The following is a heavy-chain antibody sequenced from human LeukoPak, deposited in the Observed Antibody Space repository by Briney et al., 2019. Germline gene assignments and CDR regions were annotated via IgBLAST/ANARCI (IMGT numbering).Heavy chain of an antibody. CDR1: GFTFSSYS. D-gene: IGHD3-3*01. CDR2: ISSSSSYI. CDR3: ARAGYDFWSGHFDP. J-gene: IGHJ5*02. V-gene: IGHV3-21*01. Sequence: KAGGSLRLSYAASGFTFSSYSMNWVGLAPGKRLEWVSSISSSSSYIYYAHSVKGRFTISRDNAKNSLYLQMNSLRAEDTAVYYCARAGYDFWSGHFDPWGQGTLVTVSS.